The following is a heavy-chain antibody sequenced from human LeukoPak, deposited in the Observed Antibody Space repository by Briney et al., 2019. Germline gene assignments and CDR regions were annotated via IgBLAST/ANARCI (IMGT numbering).Heavy chain of an antibody. CDR2: IYHSGST. V-gene: IGHV4-38-2*02. Sequence: PSETLSLTCTVSGYSISSGYYWGWIRQPPGQGLEWIGSIYHSGSTYYNPSLKSRVTISVDTSKNQFSLKLSSVTAADTAVYYCATDSYSSSSEPRDYWGQGTLVTVSS. J-gene: IGHJ4*02. D-gene: IGHD6-6*01. CDR3: ATDSYSSSSEPRDY. CDR1: GYSISSGYY.